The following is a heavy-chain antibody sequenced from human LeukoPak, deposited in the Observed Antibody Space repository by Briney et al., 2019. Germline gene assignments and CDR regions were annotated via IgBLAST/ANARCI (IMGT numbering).Heavy chain of an antibody. J-gene: IGHJ2*01. V-gene: IGHV4-30-4*02. CDR1: GGSISSRDHY. Sequence: SETLSLTCTVSGGSISSRDHYWSWIRQPPGNGLEWIGYIYYSGSTYYNPPLKSRVTISVDTSKNQFSLKLSSVTAADTAVYYCARDLENSPPNWYFDLWGRGTLVTVSS. CDR3: ARDLENSPPNWYFDL. CDR2: IYYSGST.